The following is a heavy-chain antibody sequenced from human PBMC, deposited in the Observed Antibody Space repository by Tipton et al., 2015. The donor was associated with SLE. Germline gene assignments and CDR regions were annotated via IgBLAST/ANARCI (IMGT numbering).Heavy chain of an antibody. Sequence: TLSLTCTVSGGSISSNTWWNWVRQPPGMGLEWIGEIHHRGTTNYNPSLKSRVTISVDKSKSQFSLKLSSVTAADTAVYYCAGGFYYGSGTFSDLEYWGQGTLATVSS. J-gene: IGHJ4*02. CDR2: IHHRGTT. V-gene: IGHV4-4*02. D-gene: IGHD3-10*01. CDR3: AGGFYYGSGTFSDLEY. CDR1: GGSISSNTW.